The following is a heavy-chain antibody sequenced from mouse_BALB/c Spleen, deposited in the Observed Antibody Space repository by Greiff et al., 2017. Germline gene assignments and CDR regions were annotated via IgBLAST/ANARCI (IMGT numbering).Heavy chain of an antibody. CDR1: GFTFSSFG. V-gene: IGHV5-17*02. D-gene: IGHD1-1*01. CDR3: ARPYYGSSSDFDY. Sequence: EVQLVESGGGLVQPGGSRKLSCAASGFTFSSFGMHWVRQAPEKGLEWVAYISSGSSTIYYADTVKGRFTISRDNPKNTLFLQMTSLRSEDTAMYYCARPYYGSSSDFDYWGQGTTLTVSS. J-gene: IGHJ2*01. CDR2: ISSGSSTI.